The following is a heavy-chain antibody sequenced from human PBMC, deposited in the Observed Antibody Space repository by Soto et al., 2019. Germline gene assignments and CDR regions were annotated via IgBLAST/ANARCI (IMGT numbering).Heavy chain of an antibody. V-gene: IGHV1-46*03. Sequence: QVQLVQSGAEVKKPGASVKVSCKASGYTFTSYYMHWVRQAPGQGLEWMGIINPSGGSTPYAQKFQGGVTMTRDTSTSTVDMELSSLRSEDTAVYYCTRVYCSGGGCYSIDYWGQGTLVTVSS. CDR3: TRVYCSGGGCYSIDY. D-gene: IGHD2-15*01. CDR2: INPSGGST. CDR1: GYTFTSYY. J-gene: IGHJ4*02.